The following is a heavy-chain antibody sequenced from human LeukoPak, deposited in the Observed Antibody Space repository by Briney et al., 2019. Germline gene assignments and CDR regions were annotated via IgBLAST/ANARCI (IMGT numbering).Heavy chain of an antibody. V-gene: IGHV4-4*07. CDR1: AGSISSYY. J-gene: IGHJ4*02. Sequence: SETLSLTCTVSAGSISSYYWSWIRQPAGKGLEWIGRIYTSGSTNYNPSLKSRVTMSVDTSKNQFSLKLSSVTAADTAVYYCARYSSSSWGFLRDYWGPGNLVTVSS. CDR2: IYTSGST. D-gene: IGHD6-13*01. CDR3: ARYSSSSWGFLRDY.